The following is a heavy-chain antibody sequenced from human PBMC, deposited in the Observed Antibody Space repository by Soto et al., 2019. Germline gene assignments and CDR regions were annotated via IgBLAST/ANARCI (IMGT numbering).Heavy chain of an antibody. Sequence: GVSLILSCAASGVTFSNACMSWVRQAPGKGLEWVGRIKSKADSGPTDYAAPGKGSFTISRDDSKNTLYLQMNSLKTEDRAVYYCWAGEAHRSRFDPWGQGTLVTVS. J-gene: IGHJ5*02. V-gene: IGHV3-15*01. CDR2: IKSKADSGPT. CDR3: WAGEAHRSRFDP. D-gene: IGHD1-26*01. CDR1: GVTFSNAC.